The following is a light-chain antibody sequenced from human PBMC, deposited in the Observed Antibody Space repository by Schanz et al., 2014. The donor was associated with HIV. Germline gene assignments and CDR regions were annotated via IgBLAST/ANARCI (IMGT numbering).Light chain of an antibody. Sequence: QSALTQPASVSGSPGQSITISCTGTSSDVGGYNYVSWYQQHPGKAPKLMIYDVSNRPSGVSNRFSGSKSGNTASLTISGLQAEDEADYYCSSYAGSGNLGVFGGGTQLTVL. V-gene: IGLV2-14*01. CDR2: DVS. CDR1: SSDVGGYNY. J-gene: IGLJ2*01. CDR3: SSYAGSGNLGV.